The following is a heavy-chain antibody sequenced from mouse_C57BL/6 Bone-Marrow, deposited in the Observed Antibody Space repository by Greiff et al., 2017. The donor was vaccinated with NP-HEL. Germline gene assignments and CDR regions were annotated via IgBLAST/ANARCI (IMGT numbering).Heavy chain of an antibody. CDR1: GYTFTSYW. Sequence: QVQLQQPGAELVMPGASVKLSCKASGYTFTSYWMHWVKQRPGQGLEWIGEIDPSDSYTNYNQKFKGKSTLTVDKSSSTAYMQLSSLTSEDSAVYYCARRGYYGSSWAYWGKGTLVTVSA. V-gene: IGHV1-69*01. D-gene: IGHD1-1*01. CDR3: ARRGYYGSSWAY. J-gene: IGHJ3*01. CDR2: IDPSDSYT.